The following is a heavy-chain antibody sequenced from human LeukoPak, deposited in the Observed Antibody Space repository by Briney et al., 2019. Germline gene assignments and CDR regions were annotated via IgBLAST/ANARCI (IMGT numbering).Heavy chain of an antibody. CDR2: IYYSGST. J-gene: IGHJ4*02. CDR3: ARGGAGIAAAAFDY. D-gene: IGHD6-13*01. CDR1: GGSISSSSYY. Sequence: TSETLSLTCTVSGGSISSSSYYWGWIRQPPGKGLEWIGSIYYSGSTYYNPSLKSRVTISVDTSKNQFSLKLSSVTAADTAVYYCARGGAGIAAAAFDYWGQGTLVTVSS. V-gene: IGHV4-39*07.